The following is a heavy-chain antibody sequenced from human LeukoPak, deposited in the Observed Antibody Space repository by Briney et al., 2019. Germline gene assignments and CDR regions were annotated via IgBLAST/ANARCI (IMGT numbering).Heavy chain of an antibody. CDR2: ISGRGDNT. CDR1: GFTFSSYA. CDR3: AKEYSSGH. V-gene: IGHV3-23*01. D-gene: IGHD6-19*01. Sequence: GGSLRLSCAASGFTFSSYAMSWVRQAPGKGLEWVSGISGRGDNTHYADSVKGRFSISRDNSKNTLYLQMNSLRAEDTALYFCAKEYSSGHWGQGTLVTVSS. J-gene: IGHJ4*02.